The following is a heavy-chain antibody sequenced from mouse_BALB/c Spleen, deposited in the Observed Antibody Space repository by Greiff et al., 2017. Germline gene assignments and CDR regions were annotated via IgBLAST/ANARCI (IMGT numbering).Heavy chain of an antibody. J-gene: IGHJ2*01. CDR2: ILPGSGST. Sequence: QVQLQQSGAELMKPGASVKISCKATGYTFSSYWIEWVKQRPGHGLEWIGEILPGSGSTNYNEKFKGKATFTADTSSNTAYMQLSSLTSEDSAVYDCARGDYGSREYYCDYWGQGTTLTVSS. D-gene: IGHD1-1*01. CDR3: ARGDYGSREYYCDY. V-gene: IGHV1-9*01. CDR1: GYTFSSYW.